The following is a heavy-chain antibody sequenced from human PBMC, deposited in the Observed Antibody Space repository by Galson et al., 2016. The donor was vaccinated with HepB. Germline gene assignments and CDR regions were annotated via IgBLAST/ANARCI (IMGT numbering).Heavy chain of an antibody. CDR1: GFTISSNY. CDR3: ARDGESGSYDA. J-gene: IGHJ5*02. D-gene: IGHD1-26*01. CDR2: LYSSGST. Sequence: SLRLSCAASGFTISSNYMSWVRQTPGKGLEWISVLYSSGSTYYADSVRGRFTISRDNSKNTLYLQMDNLRVNDTAMYYCARDGESGSYDAWGQGTLVTVSS. V-gene: IGHV3-53*01.